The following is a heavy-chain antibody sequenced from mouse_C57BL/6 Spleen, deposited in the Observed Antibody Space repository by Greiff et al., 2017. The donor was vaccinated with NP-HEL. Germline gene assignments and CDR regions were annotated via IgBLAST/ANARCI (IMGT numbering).Heavy chain of an antibody. CDR3: ARPYDGYSAWFAY. Sequence: DVQLVESGGGLVKPGGSLKLSCAASGFTFSSYTMSWVRQTPEKSLEWVATISGGGGNTYYPDSVKGRFTISRDNAKNTLYLQMSSLRSEDTALYYCARPYDGYSAWFAYWGQGTLVTVSA. CDR1: GFTFSSYT. D-gene: IGHD2-3*01. CDR2: ISGGGGNT. V-gene: IGHV5-9*01. J-gene: IGHJ3*01.